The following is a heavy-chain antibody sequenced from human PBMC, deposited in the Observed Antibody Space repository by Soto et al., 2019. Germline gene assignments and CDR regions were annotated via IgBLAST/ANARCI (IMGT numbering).Heavy chain of an antibody. V-gene: IGHV3-74*01. J-gene: IGHJ5*02. CDR1: GFTFSSYW. CDR2: INSDGSST. D-gene: IGHD6-19*01. CDR3: ARVGQWLVRGWFDP. Sequence: LRLSCAASGFTFSSYWMHWVRQAPGKGLVWVSRINSDGSSTSYADSVKGRFTISRDNAKNTLYLQMNSLRAEDTAVYYCARVGQWLVRGWFDPWGQGTLATVSS.